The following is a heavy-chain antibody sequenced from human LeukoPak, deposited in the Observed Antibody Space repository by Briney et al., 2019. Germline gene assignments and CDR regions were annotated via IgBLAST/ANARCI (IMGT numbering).Heavy chain of an antibody. Sequence: GGSLRLSCEGSAFIFSGHWMNWVRQTPGKGLEWVASIKEDGSERQYVDSVKGRFTISRDNSKNTLYLQMNSLRAEDTAVYYCAREHQLLYRGAFDIWGQGTMVTVSS. CDR3: AREHQLLYRGAFDI. D-gene: IGHD2-2*02. J-gene: IGHJ3*02. CDR1: AFIFSGHW. V-gene: IGHV3-7*01. CDR2: IKEDGSER.